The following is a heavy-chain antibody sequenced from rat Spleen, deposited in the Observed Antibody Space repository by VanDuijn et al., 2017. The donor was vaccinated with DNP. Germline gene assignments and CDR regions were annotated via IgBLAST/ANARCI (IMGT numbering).Heavy chain of an antibody. Sequence: EVQLVESGGGLIQPGRSLKVSCAASGFTFSDYNMAWVRQTPKKGLEWVATITYDGSKTYYRDSVKGRFTISRDNAKSSLYLQMNSLKSEDTAPYYCARGYYDGYYHLYYYALDAWGQGTSVTVSS. CDR3: ARGYYDGYYHLYYYALDA. CDR1: GFTFSDYN. V-gene: IGHV5S10*01. D-gene: IGHD1-12*03. J-gene: IGHJ4*01. CDR2: ITYDGSKT.